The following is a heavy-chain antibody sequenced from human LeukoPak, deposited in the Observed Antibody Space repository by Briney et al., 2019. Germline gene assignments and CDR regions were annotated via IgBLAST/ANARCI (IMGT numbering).Heavy chain of an antibody. J-gene: IGHJ4*02. D-gene: IGHD3-10*01. Sequence: GGSLRLSCAASGFTFSSYDMHWVRQATGKGLEWVSAIGTAGDTYYPGSVKGRFTISRENAKNSLYLQMNSLRAGDTAVYYCARGLLLTRSDYYGSGSYYFDYWGQGTLVTVSS. CDR1: GFTFSSYD. CDR2: IGTAGDT. V-gene: IGHV3-13*01. CDR3: ARGLLLTRSDYYGSGSYYFDY.